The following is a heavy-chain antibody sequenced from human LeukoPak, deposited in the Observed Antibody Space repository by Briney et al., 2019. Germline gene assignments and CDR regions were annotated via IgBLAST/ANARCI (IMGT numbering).Heavy chain of an antibody. CDR2: INPNSGGT. J-gene: IGHJ3*02. V-gene: IGHV1-2*02. D-gene: IGHD3-22*01. Sequence: ASVKVSCKSSGYAFTGNYMHWVRQAPGQGLEWMGWINPNSGGTNYAQKFQGRVTMTRDTSISTAYMELSRLRSDDTAVYYCARPEYDSSRYTPWIAFDIWGQGTMVTVSS. CDR3: ARPEYDSSRYTPWIAFDI. CDR1: GYAFTGNY.